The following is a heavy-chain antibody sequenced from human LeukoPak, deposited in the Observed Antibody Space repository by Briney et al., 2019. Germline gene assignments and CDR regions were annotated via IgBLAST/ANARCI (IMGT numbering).Heavy chain of an antibody. CDR3: ARGLKDFDY. CDR1: GFTFSDYY. J-gene: IGHJ4*02. D-gene: IGHD2-8*01. V-gene: IGHV3-11*06. CDR2: SSSSSSYT. Sequence: GGPLRLSCAASGFTFSDYYMSWIRQAPGKGLEWVSYSSSSSSYTNYADSVKGRFTISRDNAKNSLYLQMNSLRAEDTAVYYCARGLKDFDYWGQGTLVTVSS.